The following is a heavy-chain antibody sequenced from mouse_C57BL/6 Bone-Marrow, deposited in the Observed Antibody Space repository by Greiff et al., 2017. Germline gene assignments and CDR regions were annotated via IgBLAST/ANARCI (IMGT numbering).Heavy chain of an antibody. Sequence: QVQLQQPGAELVRPGTSVKLSCKASGYTFTSYWMHWVKQRPGQGLEWIGVIDTSDSYTNYNQKFKGKATLTVDTSSSTAYMQLSSLTSEDSAVYYCARDGSRNHYWGQGTTLTVSS. D-gene: IGHD1-1*01. J-gene: IGHJ2*01. CDR2: IDTSDSYT. CDR1: GYTFTSYW. CDR3: ARDGSRNHY. V-gene: IGHV1-59*01.